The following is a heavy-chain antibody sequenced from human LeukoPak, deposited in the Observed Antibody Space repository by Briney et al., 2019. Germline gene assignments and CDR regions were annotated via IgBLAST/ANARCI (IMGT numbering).Heavy chain of an antibody. CDR2: IKQEGSEK. CDR1: GFTFSSNW. CDR3: ARGGSRYDN. V-gene: IGHV3-7*01. D-gene: IGHD3-22*01. Sequence: GGSLRLSCAASGFTFSSNWMSWVRQAPGKGLEWVANIKQEGSEKYYVDSVKGRFSVSRDNAKNSLYLQMNSLRAEDTAVYYCARGGSRYDNWGQGTLVTVSS. J-gene: IGHJ4*02.